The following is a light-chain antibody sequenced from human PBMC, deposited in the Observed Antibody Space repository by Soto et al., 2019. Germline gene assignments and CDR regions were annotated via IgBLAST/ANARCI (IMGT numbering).Light chain of an antibody. CDR3: QQYYNWPPYP. CDR2: GAS. V-gene: IGKV3-15*01. CDR1: QSVDTN. J-gene: IGKJ2*01. Sequence: EVLMTQSPATLSVSPGDRATLSCRASQSVDTNVAWYQQKPGQAPRLLVHGASPRATGVPARFTGIGSGTDFTLTISGLQSDDFAVYYCQQYYNWPPYPFGQGTKLQIK.